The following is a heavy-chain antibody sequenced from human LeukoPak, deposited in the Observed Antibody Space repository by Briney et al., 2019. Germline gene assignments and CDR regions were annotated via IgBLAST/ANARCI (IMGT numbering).Heavy chain of an antibody. CDR1: GGSISSGDYY. Sequence: SETLSLTCTVSGGSISSGDYYWSWIRQPPGKGLEWIGYTYYSGSTYYNPSLKSRVTISLDTSKNQFSLRLNSVTAADTAVYYCARRVAVTGIYCFDHWGQGTPVTVSS. CDR2: TYYSGST. D-gene: IGHD6-19*01. J-gene: IGHJ4*02. V-gene: IGHV4-30-4*01. CDR3: ARRVAVTGIYCFDH.